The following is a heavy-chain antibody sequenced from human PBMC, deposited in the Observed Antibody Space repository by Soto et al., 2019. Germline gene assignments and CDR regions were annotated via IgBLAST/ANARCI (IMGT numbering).Heavy chain of an antibody. J-gene: IGHJ4*02. Sequence: SETLSLTCTVSGCSISSYYWSWIRQPPGKGLEWIGYIYYSGSTNYNPSLKSRDTISVDSSKNQFSLKLSSVTAAVLAVYYCARAPYSGYDYFVYWGQGTLVTVSS. CDR1: GCSISSYY. D-gene: IGHD5-12*01. CDR3: ARAPYSGYDYFVY. CDR2: IYYSGST. V-gene: IGHV4-59*01.